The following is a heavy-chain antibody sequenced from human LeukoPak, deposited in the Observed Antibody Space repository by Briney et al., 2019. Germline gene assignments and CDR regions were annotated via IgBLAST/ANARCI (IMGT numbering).Heavy chain of an antibody. Sequence: SETLSLTCAVYGGSFSGYYWSWIRQPPGKGLEWIGEINHSGSTNYNPSLKSRVTISVDTSKNQFSLKLSSVTAADTAVYYCARLASSWYLYYFDYWGQGTLVTVSS. J-gene: IGHJ4*02. V-gene: IGHV4-34*01. CDR3: ARLASSWYLYYFDY. CDR2: INHSGST. D-gene: IGHD6-13*01. CDR1: GGSFSGYY.